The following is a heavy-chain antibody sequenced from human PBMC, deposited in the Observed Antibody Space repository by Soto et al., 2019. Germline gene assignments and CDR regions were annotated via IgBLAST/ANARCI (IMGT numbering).Heavy chain of an antibody. CDR3: ARARRIAYYFDY. CDR1: GGSISSGGYS. CDR2: IYHSGST. J-gene: IGHJ4*02. V-gene: IGHV4-30-2*01. Sequence: TLSLTCAVSGGSISSGGYSWSWIRQPPGKGLEWIGYIYHSGSTYYNPSLKSRVTISVDRSKNQFSLKLSSVTAADTAVYYCARARRIAYYFDYWGQGTLVTVSS.